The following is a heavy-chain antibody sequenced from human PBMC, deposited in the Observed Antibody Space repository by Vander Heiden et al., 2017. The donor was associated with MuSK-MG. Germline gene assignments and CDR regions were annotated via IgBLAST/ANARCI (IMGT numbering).Heavy chain of an antibody. CDR1: GGSISSSSYY. CDR2: IYYSGST. J-gene: IGHJ6*02. Sequence: QLQLQESGPGLVKPSETLSLTCTGSGGSISSSSYYWGWIRQPPGKGLEWIGSIYYSGSTYYNPSLKSRVTISVDTSKNQFSLKLSSVTAADTAVYYCANEYSSSSGYYYYYGMDVWGQGTTVTVSS. V-gene: IGHV4-39*07. D-gene: IGHD6-6*01. CDR3: ANEYSSSSGYYYYYGMDV.